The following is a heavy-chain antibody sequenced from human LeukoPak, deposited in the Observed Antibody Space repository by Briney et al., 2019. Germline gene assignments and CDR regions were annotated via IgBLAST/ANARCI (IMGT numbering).Heavy chain of an antibody. D-gene: IGHD6-6*01. CDR3: ARSYSSSSRGY. CDR1: GYTFTDYY. V-gene: IGHV1-2*02. Sequence: ASVKVSCKASGYTFTDYYMHWVRQAPGQGPEWMGWINPNSGGTNHAQKFQGRVTMTRDTSISTAYMEMDRLRSDDTAVYYCARSYSSSSRGYWGQGTLVTVSS. CDR2: INPNSGGT. J-gene: IGHJ4*02.